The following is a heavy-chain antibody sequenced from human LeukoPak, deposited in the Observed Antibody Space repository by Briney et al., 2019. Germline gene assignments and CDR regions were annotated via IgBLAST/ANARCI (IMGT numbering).Heavy chain of an antibody. Sequence: GGSLRLPHTVSGFPFGDYAMSWVRQPPGRGLAWVGFIRSIAYGGTTEYAASVKGRFTISRDDSKSIAYLQMNSLKTEDTAVYYCTRVSPPYYYDSSGYCFDYWGQGTLVTVSS. J-gene: IGHJ4*02. CDR2: IRSIAYGGTT. D-gene: IGHD3-22*01. CDR3: TRVSPPYYYDSSGYCFDY. V-gene: IGHV3-49*04. CDR1: GFPFGDYA.